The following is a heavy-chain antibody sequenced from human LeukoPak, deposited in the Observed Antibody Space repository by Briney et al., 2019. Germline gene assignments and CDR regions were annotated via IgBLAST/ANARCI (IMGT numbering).Heavy chain of an antibody. D-gene: IGHD3-22*01. CDR2: ISYDGSNK. V-gene: IGHV3-30-3*01. J-gene: IGHJ3*02. CDR3: ARECRVGYDSAAFDI. CDR1: GFTVSSNY. Sequence: GGSLRLSCAASGFTVSSNYMSWVRQAPGKGLEWVAVISYDGSNKYYADSVKGRFTISRDNSKNTLYLQMNSLRAEDTAVYYCARECRVGYDSAAFDIWGQGTMVTVSS.